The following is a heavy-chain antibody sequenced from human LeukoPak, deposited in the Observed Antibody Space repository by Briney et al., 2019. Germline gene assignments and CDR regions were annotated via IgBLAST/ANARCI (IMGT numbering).Heavy chain of an antibody. D-gene: IGHD3-22*01. CDR1: GFTFSSYA. V-gene: IGHV3-23*01. CDR2: ISGSGGST. Sequence: PGGSLRLSCAASGFTFSSYAMSWVRQAPGKGLEWVSAISGSGGSTYYADSVKGRFTISRDNSKNTLYLQMNSLRAEDTAVYYCAKERYWQDYYDSSGYYPTLPFFDYWGQGTLVTVSS. J-gene: IGHJ4*02. CDR3: AKERYWQDYYDSSGYYPTLPFFDY.